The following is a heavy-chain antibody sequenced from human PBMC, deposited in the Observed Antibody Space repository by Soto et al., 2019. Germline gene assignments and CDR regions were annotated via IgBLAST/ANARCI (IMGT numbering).Heavy chain of an antibody. V-gene: IGHV5-10-1*01. Sequence: GESLKISCKGSGYSFTSYWISWVRQMPGKGLEWMGRIDPSDSYPNYSPSFQGHVTISADKSVSTAYLQWSSLKDSDTAIYYCAGHSGCSGGSCYSVYYFGIDVWGQGTTVTVSS. CDR3: AGHSGCSGGSCYSVYYFGIDV. J-gene: IGHJ6*02. D-gene: IGHD2-15*01. CDR1: GYSFTSYW. CDR2: IDPSDSYP.